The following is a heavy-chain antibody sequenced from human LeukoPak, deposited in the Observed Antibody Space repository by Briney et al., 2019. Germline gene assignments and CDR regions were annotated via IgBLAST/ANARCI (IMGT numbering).Heavy chain of an antibody. J-gene: IGHJ6*02. CDR1: GFTFSSYW. V-gene: IGHV3-7*01. D-gene: IGHD3-3*01. CDR3: AKDRGITIFGVVLDYGMDV. CDR2: IKQDGSES. Sequence: PGGSLRLSCAASGFTFSSYWMSWVRQAPGKGLEWVAIIKQDGSESYCVDSVKGRFTISRDNAKNSLYLQMNSLRAEDTAVYYCAKDRGITIFGVVLDYGMDVWGQGTTVTVSS.